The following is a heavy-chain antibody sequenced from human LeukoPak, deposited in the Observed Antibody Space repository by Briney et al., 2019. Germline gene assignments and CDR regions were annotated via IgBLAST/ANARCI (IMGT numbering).Heavy chain of an antibody. CDR2: ISGSGGST. J-gene: IGHJ4*02. Sequence: GGSLRLSCAASGFTFSSYGMSWVRQAPGQGLEWVSTISGSGGSTHYSDSVKGRFTISRDNSKNTLYLQMNSLRAEDTAVYYCARRAGAYSHPYDYWGQGTLVTVSS. D-gene: IGHD4/OR15-4a*01. CDR1: GFTFSSYG. CDR3: ARRAGAYSHPYDY. V-gene: IGHV3-23*01.